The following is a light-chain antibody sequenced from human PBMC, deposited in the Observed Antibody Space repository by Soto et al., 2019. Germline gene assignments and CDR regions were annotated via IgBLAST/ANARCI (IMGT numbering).Light chain of an antibody. J-gene: IGLJ2*01. CDR3: SSYTSSSTPVV. CDR1: SSDVGGYNY. Sequence: QSALTQPASVPGSPGQSITISCTGTSSDVGGYNYVSWYQQHPGKAPKLMIYDVSNRPSGVSNRFSGSKSGNTASLTISELQAEDEADYYCSSYTSSSTPVVFGGGTQLTVL. CDR2: DVS. V-gene: IGLV2-14*01.